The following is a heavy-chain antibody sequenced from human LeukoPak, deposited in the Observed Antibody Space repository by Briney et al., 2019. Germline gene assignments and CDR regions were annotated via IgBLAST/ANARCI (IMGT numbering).Heavy chain of an antibody. CDR2: IYPGDSDT. CDR1: GYSFTNYW. J-gene: IGHJ4*02. V-gene: IGHV5-51*01. Sequence: GESLKISCEGSGYSFTNYWIGWVRQMPGKGLEWMGLIYPGDSDTRYSPSFQGQVTVSADKSISTAYLQWSSLKASDTAMYYCARLLKDRSGYYTPDYWGQGALVTVSS. CDR3: ARLLKDRSGYYTPDY. D-gene: IGHD3-3*01.